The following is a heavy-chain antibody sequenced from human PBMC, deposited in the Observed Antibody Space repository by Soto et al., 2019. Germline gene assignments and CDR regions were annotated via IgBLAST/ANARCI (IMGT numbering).Heavy chain of an antibody. J-gene: IGHJ6*03. CDR1: GYTFTSYG. CDR3: AREGYDFWSGYSYYYYMDV. V-gene: IGHV1-18*01. D-gene: IGHD3-3*01. CDR2: ISAYNGNT. Sequence: QVQLVQSGAEVKKPGASVKVSCTASGYTFTSYGISWVRQAPGQGLEWMGWISAYNGNTNYAQKLQGRVTMTTDTSTSTAYMELRSLRSDDTAVYYCAREGYDFWSGYSYYYYMDVWGKGTTVTVSS.